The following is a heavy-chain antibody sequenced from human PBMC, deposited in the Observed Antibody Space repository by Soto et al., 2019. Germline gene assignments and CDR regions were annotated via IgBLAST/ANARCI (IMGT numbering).Heavy chain of an antibody. J-gene: IGHJ3*02. Sequence: QVQLQESGPGLVKPSETLSLTCTGSGGSISSYYWSWIRQPPGKGLEWTGYIYYSGSTNYNPSLKSRVTISVDTSKNQFSLKLSSVTAADTAVYYCARVWGGAFDIWGLGTMVTVSS. CDR2: IYYSGST. V-gene: IGHV4-59*01. D-gene: IGHD3-10*01. CDR1: GGSISSYY. CDR3: ARVWGGAFDI.